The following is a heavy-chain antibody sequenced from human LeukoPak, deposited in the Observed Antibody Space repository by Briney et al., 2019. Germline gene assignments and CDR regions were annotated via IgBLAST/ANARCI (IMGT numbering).Heavy chain of an antibody. CDR2: INKDGGEK. Sequence: GGSLRPSCAASGFTFSSYWMSWVRQAPGKGLEWVANINKDGGEKYYVDSVKGRFTISRDNAKNSLYLQMNSLRADDTAVYYCTRDQEGSDYWGQGTLVTVSS. CDR1: GFTFSSYW. J-gene: IGHJ4*02. CDR3: TRDQEGSDY. V-gene: IGHV3-7*03.